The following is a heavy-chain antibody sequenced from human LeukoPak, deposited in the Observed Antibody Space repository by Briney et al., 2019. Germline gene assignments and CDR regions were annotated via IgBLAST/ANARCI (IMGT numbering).Heavy chain of an antibody. D-gene: IGHD2-21*01. V-gene: IGHV4-59*01. CDR3: ARYGGDYSNAFDI. J-gene: IGHJ3*02. Sequence: KPSETLSLTCSVSGDSISRYYWSWIRQPPGKGLEWIGYIYSSGSTNYNPSLKSRVTMSVDTSKNQFSLYLSSVTAADTAVYYCARYGGDYSNAFDIWGQGTMVTVSS. CDR1: GDSISRYY. CDR2: IYSSGST.